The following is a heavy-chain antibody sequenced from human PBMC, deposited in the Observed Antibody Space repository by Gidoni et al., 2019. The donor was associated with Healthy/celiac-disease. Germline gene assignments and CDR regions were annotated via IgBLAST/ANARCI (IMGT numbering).Heavy chain of an antibody. CDR3: ARHGPALGDIVATIAYYGMDV. J-gene: IGHJ6*02. CDR1: GYSFTSYW. CDR2: IYPGDSDT. D-gene: IGHD5-12*01. Sequence: EVQLVQSGAEVKKPGESLKISCKGSGYSFTSYWIGWARQMPGNGLEWMGIIYPGDSDTRSSPSFQGQVTISADKSISTAYLQWSSLKASDTAMYYCARHGPALGDIVATIAYYGMDVWGQGTTVTVSS. V-gene: IGHV5-51*01.